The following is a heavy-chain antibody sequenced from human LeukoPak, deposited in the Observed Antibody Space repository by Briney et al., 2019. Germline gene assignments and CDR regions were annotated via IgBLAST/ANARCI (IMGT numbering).Heavy chain of an antibody. Sequence: PGGSLRLSCAASGFTFSSYEMNWVRQAPGKGLEWVSYISSSGSTIYYADSVKGRFTISRDNAKNSLYLQMNSLRAEDTAVYYCARSGYIPNYFDYWGQGTLVTVSS. CDR2: ISSSGSTI. CDR1: GFTFSSYE. J-gene: IGHJ4*02. D-gene: IGHD5-12*01. CDR3: ARSGYIPNYFDY. V-gene: IGHV3-48*03.